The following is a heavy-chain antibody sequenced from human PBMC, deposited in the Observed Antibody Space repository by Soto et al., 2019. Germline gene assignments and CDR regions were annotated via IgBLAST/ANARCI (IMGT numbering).Heavy chain of an antibody. CDR3: ARDSGGSGYEFDY. CDR1: GFPFSAYG. D-gene: IGHD3-22*01. J-gene: IGHJ4*02. CDR2: IWFDGGNE. V-gene: IGHV3-33*01. Sequence: GGSLRLSCAASGFPFSAYGMHWVRQAPGKGLQWVAVIWFDGGNEYYADSVRGRFTISRDNSKNTLYLQMNSLTDEDTAVYYCARDSGGSGYEFDYWGQGTLVTVSS.